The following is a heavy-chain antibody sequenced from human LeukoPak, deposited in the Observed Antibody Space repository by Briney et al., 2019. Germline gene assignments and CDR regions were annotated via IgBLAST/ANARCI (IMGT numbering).Heavy chain of an antibody. V-gene: IGHV3-30*02. CDR3: AKGYCSSTTCSVDY. CDR2: IRHGGSNK. J-gene: IGHJ4*02. D-gene: IGHD2-2*01. Sequence: SGGSLRLSCPASGFTFSSYGMHWVRQAPGKGLEWVAFIRHGGSNKYYADSVKGRFTISRDNSKNTLYLQMNSLRAEDTAVYYCAKGYCSSTTCSVDYWGQGTLVTVSS. CDR1: GFTFSSYG.